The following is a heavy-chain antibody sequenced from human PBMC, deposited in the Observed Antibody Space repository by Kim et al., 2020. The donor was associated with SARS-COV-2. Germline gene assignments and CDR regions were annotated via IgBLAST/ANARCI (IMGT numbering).Heavy chain of an antibody. CDR1: GGSFSGYY. V-gene: IGHV4-34*01. Sequence: SETLSLTCAVYGGSFSGYYWSWIRQPPGKGLEWIGEINHSGSTNYNPSLKSRVTISVDTSKNQFSLKLSSVTAADTAVYYCARGYSATAYNWFDPWGQGT. CDR2: INHSGST. CDR3: ARGYSATAYNWFDP. D-gene: IGHD6-13*01. J-gene: IGHJ5*02.